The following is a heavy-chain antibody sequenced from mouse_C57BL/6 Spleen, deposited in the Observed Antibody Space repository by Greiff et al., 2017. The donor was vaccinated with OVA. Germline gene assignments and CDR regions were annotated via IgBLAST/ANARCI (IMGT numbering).Heavy chain of an antibody. CDR3: TSYYGSKGY. CDR1: GFNIKDDY. V-gene: IGHV14-4*01. D-gene: IGHD1-1*01. J-gene: IGHJ2*01. Sequence: EVKLQQSGAELVRPGASVKLSCTASGFNIKDDYMHWVKQRPEQGLEWIGWIDPENGDTEYASKYQGKATITADTSSNTAYLQLSSLTSEDTAVYYCTSYYGSKGYWGQGTTLTVSS. CDR2: IDPENGDT.